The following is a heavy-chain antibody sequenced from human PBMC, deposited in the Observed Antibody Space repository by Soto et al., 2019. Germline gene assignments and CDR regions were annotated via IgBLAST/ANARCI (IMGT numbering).Heavy chain of an antibody. V-gene: IGHV1-69*13. D-gene: IGHD1-26*01. CDR1: GGTFSRYT. CDR3: ARDRDGGSYYGYYFDY. Sequence: SVKVSCKASGGTFSRYTITWVRQAPGQGLEWMGGITPMFGTPNYAQKFQGRVTITADEYTSTAYMEMNSLRSEDTAMYYCARDRDGGSYYGYYFDYWGQGTLVTVSS. J-gene: IGHJ4*02. CDR2: ITPMFGTP.